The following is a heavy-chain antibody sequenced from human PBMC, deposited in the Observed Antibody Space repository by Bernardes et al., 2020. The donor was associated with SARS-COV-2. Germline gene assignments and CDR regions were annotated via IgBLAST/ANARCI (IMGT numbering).Heavy chain of an antibody. D-gene: IGHD3-22*01. CDR2: IKRKTDGGTT. CDR1: GFTFSNAW. CDR3: TTGAESYYDSSGLSYYFDC. Sequence: GGSLRLSCAASGFTFSNAWMNWVRQAPGKGLEWVGHIKRKTDGGTTDYAAPVKGRFTISGDDSKNTMYLQMNSLKTEDTAVYYCTTGAESYYDSSGLSYYFDCWGQGTLVTVSS. V-gene: IGHV3-15*07. J-gene: IGHJ4*02.